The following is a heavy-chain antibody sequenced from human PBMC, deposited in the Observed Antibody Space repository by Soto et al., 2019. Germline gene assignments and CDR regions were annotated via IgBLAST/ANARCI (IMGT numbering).Heavy chain of an antibody. CDR3: ARNYYDSGGGFDY. Sequence: TGGSLRLSCAASGFTVSSNYMSWVRQAPGKGLEWVSVIYSGGSTYYADSVKGRFTISRDNSKNTLYLQMNSLRAEDTAVYYCARNYYDSGGGFDYWGKGTLVTVST. CDR1: GFTVSSNY. V-gene: IGHV3-53*01. CDR2: IYSGGST. J-gene: IGHJ4*02. D-gene: IGHD3-22*01.